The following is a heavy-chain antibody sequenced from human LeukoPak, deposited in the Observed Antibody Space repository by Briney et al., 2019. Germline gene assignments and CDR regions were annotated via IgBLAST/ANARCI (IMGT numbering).Heavy chain of an antibody. CDR2: IYSGGTT. CDR3: ARSAGDTTMGYYYYYMDV. CDR1: GFTVISNY. Sequence: GGSLRLSCAASGFTVISNYMSWVRQAPGKGLEWVSVIYSGGTTYYADSVKGRFTISRDNSKNTLYLQMNSLRAEDTAVYYCARSAGDTTMGYYYYYMDVWGKGTTVTVSS. V-gene: IGHV3-53*01. D-gene: IGHD5-18*01. J-gene: IGHJ6*03.